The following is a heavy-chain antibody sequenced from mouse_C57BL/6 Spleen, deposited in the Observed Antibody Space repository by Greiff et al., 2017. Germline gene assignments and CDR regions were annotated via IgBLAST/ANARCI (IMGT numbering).Heavy chain of an antibody. CDR2: IRNKANGYTT. CDR1: GFTFTDYY. CDR3: ARIYYDYDDWYFDV. J-gene: IGHJ1*03. D-gene: IGHD2-4*01. Sequence: VQLKESGGGLVQPGGSLSLSCAASGFTFTDYYMSWVRQPPGKALEWLGFIRNKANGYTTEYSASVKGRFTISRDNSQSILYLQMNALRAEDSATYYCARIYYDYDDWYFDVWGTGTTVTVSS. V-gene: IGHV7-3*01.